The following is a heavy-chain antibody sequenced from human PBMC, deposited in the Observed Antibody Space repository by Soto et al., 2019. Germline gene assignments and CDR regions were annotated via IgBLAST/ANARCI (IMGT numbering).Heavy chain of an antibody. D-gene: IGHD2-8*01. CDR3: ARGGNYFTNGVCSLYGMDV. V-gene: IGHV1-18*01. Sequence: ASVKVSCKASGYPFTTYGISWVRQAPGQGLEWMGWISGYNGDTNYAQKFQGRVTMTIDTSTGTAYMEVRSLTSDDTAVYYCARGGNYFTNGVCSLYGMDVWAQGTTDIGSS. CDR2: ISGYNGDT. CDR1: GYPFTTYG. J-gene: IGHJ6*02.